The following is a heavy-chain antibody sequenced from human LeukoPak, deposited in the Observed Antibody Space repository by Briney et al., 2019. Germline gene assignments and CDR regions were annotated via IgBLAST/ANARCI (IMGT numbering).Heavy chain of an antibody. CDR2: INHSGST. CDR3: ARGLDYYDSSVGGYFDY. D-gene: IGHD3-22*01. J-gene: IGHJ4*02. CDR1: GGSFSGYY. Sequence: SETLSLTCAVYGGSFSGYYWSWIRQPPGKGLEWIGEINHSGSTNYNPSLKSRVTISVDTSKNQFSLKLSSVTAADTAVYYCARGLDYYDSSVGGYFDYWGQGTLVTVSS. V-gene: IGHV4-34*01.